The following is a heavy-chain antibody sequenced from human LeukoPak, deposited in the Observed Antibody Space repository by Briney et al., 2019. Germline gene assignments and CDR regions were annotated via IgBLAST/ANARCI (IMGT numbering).Heavy chain of an antibody. CDR2: IYYSGST. Sequence: SETLSLTCTVSGGSISTTGYSWGWIRQPPGKGLEWIGNIYYSGSTYYNPSLESRVTISVDTSKNQFSLKLSSVTAADTAVYYCARGRKSRVYFDYWGQGTLVTVSS. CDR1: GGSISTTGYS. D-gene: IGHD1-14*01. V-gene: IGHV4-39*07. J-gene: IGHJ4*02. CDR3: ARGRKSRVYFDY.